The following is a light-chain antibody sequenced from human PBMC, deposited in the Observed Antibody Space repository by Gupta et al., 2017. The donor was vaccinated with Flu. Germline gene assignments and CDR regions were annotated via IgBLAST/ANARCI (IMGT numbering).Light chain of an antibody. CDR2: KAS. J-gene: IGKJ4*01. CDR3: QEYNNYPIS. Sequence: DIQMTQSPSTVSASVGDTVTITCWASQSISAWLAWYQKKPDKAPKLLIYKASNLESGVTSRFSGSGSGTEFSLTISSLQPDDFAVYYCQEYNNYPISFGGGTKLEIK. CDR1: QSISAW. V-gene: IGKV1-5*03.